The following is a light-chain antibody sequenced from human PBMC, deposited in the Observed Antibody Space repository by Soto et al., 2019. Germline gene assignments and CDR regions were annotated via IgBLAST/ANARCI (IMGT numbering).Light chain of an antibody. CDR3: TSYTSASTLV. CDR2: EAA. CDR1: SHDIGANNY. Sequence: QSALTQPAAVSGSPGQSITISCTGTSHDIGANNYVSWYQHHPGKAPKILIYEAANRPSGISHRFSGSKSGNTASLTISGLQAEDEADYFCTSYTSASTLVFGGGTKLTVL. V-gene: IGLV2-14*01. J-gene: IGLJ2*01.